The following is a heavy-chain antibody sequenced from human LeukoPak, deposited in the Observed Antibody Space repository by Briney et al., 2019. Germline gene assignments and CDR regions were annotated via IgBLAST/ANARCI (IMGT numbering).Heavy chain of an antibody. CDR2: FDPEDGET. CDR3: ATEKYYDSSGYYSV. Sequence: ASVKVSCKVSGYTLTELSMHWVRQAPGKGLEWMGGFDPEDGETIYAQKFQGRATMTEDTSTDTAYMERSSLRSEDTAVYYCATEKYYDSSGYYSVWGQGTLVTVSS. CDR1: GYTLTELS. J-gene: IGHJ4*02. D-gene: IGHD3-22*01. V-gene: IGHV1-24*01.